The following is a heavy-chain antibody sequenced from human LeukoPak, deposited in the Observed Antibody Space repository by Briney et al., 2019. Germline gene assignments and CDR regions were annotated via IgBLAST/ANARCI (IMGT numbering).Heavy chain of an antibody. CDR3: ARERHLGLYYYGMDV. Sequence: GGFLRLSCVASGFTFGDYGMNWVRQAPGKGLEWVAFIWHDGSNKDYADSVTGRLTISRDNSKNTLYLQMNSLRVDDTALYYCARERHLGLYYYGMDVWGQGTTVTVSS. CDR2: IWHDGSNK. V-gene: IGHV3-33*01. D-gene: IGHD3-10*01. J-gene: IGHJ6*02. CDR1: GFTFGDYG.